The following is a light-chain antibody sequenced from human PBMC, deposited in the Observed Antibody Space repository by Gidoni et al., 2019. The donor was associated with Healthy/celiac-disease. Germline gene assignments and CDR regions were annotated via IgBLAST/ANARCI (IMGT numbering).Light chain of an antibody. J-gene: IGLJ2*01. CDR3: STYTHGSTLV. Sequence: QPALTPPASVSRAPGHSITISCTGTSSDVVSYHYGSWYQQHPGKAPKLIIYDVSNRPSGVSSRFAGSKSGNTASMTISGLQAEDEADYYCSTYTHGSTLVFGGGTKLTVL. V-gene: IGLV2-14*01. CDR2: DVS. CDR1: SSDVVSYHY.